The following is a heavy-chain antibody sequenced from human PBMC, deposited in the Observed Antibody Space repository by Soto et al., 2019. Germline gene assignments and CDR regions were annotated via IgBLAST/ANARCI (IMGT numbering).Heavy chain of an antibody. Sequence: EVQLLESGGGLVQPGGSLRLSCAASGFSFSSFPMSWVRQAPGKGLEVXXVXMGSGGRTYYADSVQGRFTISRDDSKSTVFLQMTSLRADDTATYYCAKGGANWYFDYRGQGTLVTVTS. D-gene: IGHD1-1*01. CDR1: GFSFSSFP. CDR2: XMGSGGRT. J-gene: IGHJ4*02. CDR3: AKGGANWYFDY. V-gene: IGHV3-23*01.